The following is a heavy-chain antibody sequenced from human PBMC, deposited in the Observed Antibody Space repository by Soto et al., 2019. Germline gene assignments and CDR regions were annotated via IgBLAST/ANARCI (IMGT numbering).Heavy chain of an antibody. J-gene: IGHJ4*02. CDR3: ARARGDIVLVPAALVDY. CDR2: IYYSGST. Sequence: SETQSLTCTVSGGTIRSYDWSWIRQPPGKGLEWIGYIYYSGSTNYNPSLKSRVTISVDTSKNQFSLKLSSVTAADTAVYYCARARGDIVLVPAALVDYWGQGTLVTVSS. V-gene: IGHV4-59*01. D-gene: IGHD2-2*01. CDR1: GGTIRSYD.